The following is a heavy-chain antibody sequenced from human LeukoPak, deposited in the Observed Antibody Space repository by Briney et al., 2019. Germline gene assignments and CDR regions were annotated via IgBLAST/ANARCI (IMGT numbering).Heavy chain of an antibody. CDR1: GGSISSYY. J-gene: IGHJ3*02. CDR3: ARLEVFPFITMVRGVISYAFDI. D-gene: IGHD3-10*01. V-gene: IGHV4-59*08. Sequence: ASETLSLTCTVSGGSISSYYWSWIRQPPGKGLEWIGYIYYSGSTNYNPSLKSRVTISVDTSKNQFSLKLSSVTAADTAVYYCARLEVFPFITMVRGVISYAFDIWGQGTMVTVSS. CDR2: IYYSGST.